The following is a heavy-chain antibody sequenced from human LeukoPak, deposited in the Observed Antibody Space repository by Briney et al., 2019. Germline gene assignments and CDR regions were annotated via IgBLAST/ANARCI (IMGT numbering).Heavy chain of an antibody. Sequence: ASVKVSCKASGGTFSSYAISWVRQAPGQGLEWMGGIIPIFGTANYAQKFQGRVTITADESTSTAYMELSSLRSEDTAVYYCARYQSWKYSYGLGLDYWGQGTLVTVSS. CDR2: IIPIFGTA. CDR3: ARYQSWKYSYGLGLDY. J-gene: IGHJ4*02. CDR1: GGTFSSYA. V-gene: IGHV1-69*13. D-gene: IGHD5-18*01.